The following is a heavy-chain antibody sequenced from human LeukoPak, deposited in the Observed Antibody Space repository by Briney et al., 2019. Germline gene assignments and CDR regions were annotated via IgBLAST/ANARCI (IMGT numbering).Heavy chain of an antibody. V-gene: IGHV3-30*03. J-gene: IGHJ4*02. Sequence: GKSLRLSCVVSDFTLSNHGMHWVRQAPGEGLEWVAVISFDGRKKSYADSVKGRFTISRDNSKNTLYLQMDSLRVEDTAIYYCARDRAWDYLDSWDQGPLVTVSS. CDR1: DFTLSNHG. CDR3: ARDRAWDYLDS. CDR2: ISFDGRKK. D-gene: IGHD1-26*01.